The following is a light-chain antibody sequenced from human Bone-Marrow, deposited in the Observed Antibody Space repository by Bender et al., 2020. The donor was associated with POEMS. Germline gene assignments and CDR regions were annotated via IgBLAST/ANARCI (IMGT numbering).Light chain of an antibody. V-gene: IGLV2-8*01. CDR2: EVS. CDR1: TNDVGDYNY. Sequence: QSALTQPPSASGSPGQSVTISCTGTTNDVGDYNYVSWYQHHPGKAPKLMIFEVSKRPSGVPDRFSGSKSGNTASLTVSGLQAADEADYYCCSYAGSSTWVFGGGTKLTVL. CDR3: CSYAGSSTWV. J-gene: IGLJ3*02.